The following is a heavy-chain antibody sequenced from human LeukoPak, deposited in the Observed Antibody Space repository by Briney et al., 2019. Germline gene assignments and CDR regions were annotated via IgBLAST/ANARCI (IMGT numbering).Heavy chain of an antibody. CDR2: ISSSSSYI. V-gene: IGHV3-21*01. CDR1: GFTFSSYS. Sequence: PGGSLRLSCAASGFTFSSYSMNWVRQAPGKGLEWVSSISSSSSYIYYADSVKGRFTISRDNAKNSLYLQMNSPRAEDTAVYYCARESGGEEYYFDYWGQGTLVTVSS. J-gene: IGHJ4*02. CDR3: ARESGGEEYYFDY. D-gene: IGHD3-16*01.